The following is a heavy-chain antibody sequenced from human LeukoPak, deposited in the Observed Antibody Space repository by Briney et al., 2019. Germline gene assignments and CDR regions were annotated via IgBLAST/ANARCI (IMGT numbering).Heavy chain of an antibody. V-gene: IGHV4-4*07. CDR1: GGSISIYY. CDR3: ARESSGTYYNPLGYMYV. CDR2: VFTSGIT. D-gene: IGHD3-10*01. J-gene: IGHJ6*03. Sequence: KTSETLSLTCTVSGGSISIYYWNWIQQPAGTGLEWIGRVFTSGITNYNPSLKSRVTMSVDTSKNQFSLNLSSVTAADTAVYYCARESSGTYYNPLGYMYVWGKGTTVTVSS.